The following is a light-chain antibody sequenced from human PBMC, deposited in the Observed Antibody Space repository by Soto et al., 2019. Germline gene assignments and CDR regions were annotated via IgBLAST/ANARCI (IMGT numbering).Light chain of an antibody. V-gene: IGLV2-14*03. J-gene: IGLJ1*01. CDR1: SSDVGGYNF. CDR2: DVS. CDR3: CSYASSTSYV. Sequence: QFVLTQPASVSGSPGQSITISCTGTSSDVGGYNFVTWYQQHPGEAPKLMIHDVSSRASGVPNRFSGSKSGTTASLTISGLQAEHEADYYCCSYASSTSYVFGTRTKVTVL.